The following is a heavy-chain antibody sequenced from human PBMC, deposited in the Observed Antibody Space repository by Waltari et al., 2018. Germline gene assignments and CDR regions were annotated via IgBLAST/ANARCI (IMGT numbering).Heavy chain of an antibody. V-gene: IGHV1-2*02. CDR3: ARDPLYDFWSGTAPYFDY. Sequence: QVQLVQSGAEVKKPGASVKVSCKASGYTFTGYYMHWVRQAPGQGLEWMGWINPNSGGTNYAQKFQGRGTMTRDTSISTAYMELSRLRSDDTAVYYCARDPLYDFWSGTAPYFDYWGQGTLVTVSS. CDR1: GYTFTGYY. CDR2: INPNSGGT. D-gene: IGHD3-3*01. J-gene: IGHJ4*02.